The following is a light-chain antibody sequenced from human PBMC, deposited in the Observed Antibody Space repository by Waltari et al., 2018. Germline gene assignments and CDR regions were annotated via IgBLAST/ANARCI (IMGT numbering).Light chain of an antibody. V-gene: IGKV1-39*01. CDR2: RSS. Sequence: DIQTTQSPSSLSASVGDRVTITCRASQSITNYLNWYQQKSGKAPKLLIYRSSTLQSGVPSRFTGSGSGTDFTLTISGLQPEDFATYYCLQTYSTPPLTFGGGTQVEIK. CDR1: QSITNY. CDR3: LQTYSTPPLT. J-gene: IGKJ4*01.